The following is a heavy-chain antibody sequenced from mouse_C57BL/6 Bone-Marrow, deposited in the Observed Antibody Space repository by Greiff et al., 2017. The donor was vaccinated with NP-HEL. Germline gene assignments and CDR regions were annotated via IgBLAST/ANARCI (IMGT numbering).Heavy chain of an antibody. D-gene: IGHD1-3*01. V-gene: IGHV14-4*01. Sequence: EVQLQQSGAELVRPGASVKLSCTASGFNIKDDYMHWVKQRPEQGLEWIGWIDPENGDTEYASKFQGKATITADTSSNTAYLQLSSLTSEDTAVYYCTTHGVGAMDYWGQGTSVTVSS. CDR2: IDPENGDT. CDR3: TTHGVGAMDY. J-gene: IGHJ4*01. CDR1: GFNIKDDY.